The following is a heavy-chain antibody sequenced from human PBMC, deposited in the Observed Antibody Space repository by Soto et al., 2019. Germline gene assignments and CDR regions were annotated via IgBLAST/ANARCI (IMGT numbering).Heavy chain of an antibody. Sequence: GGSLRLSCAASGFTFSSHGIHWVRQAPGKGLEWVAGIWYEGINKYYAESVKGRFTISRDNSKNTVYLQMNSLRVGDTAVYYCARGNGIVGGTIYFDYWGQGTLVTVSS. V-gene: IGHV3-33*01. J-gene: IGHJ4*02. D-gene: IGHD1-26*01. CDR3: ARGNGIVGGTIYFDY. CDR1: GFTFSSHG. CDR2: IWYEGINK.